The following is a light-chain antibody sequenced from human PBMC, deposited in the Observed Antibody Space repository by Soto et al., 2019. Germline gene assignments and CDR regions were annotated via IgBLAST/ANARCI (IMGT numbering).Light chain of an antibody. CDR2: EVV. CDR1: KNDIGVYDF. CDR3: KSYAGSNPYV. V-gene: IGLV2-8*01. Sequence: QSVLTQSPSASGSPGQSVTISCTGTKNDIGVYDFVSWYQHHPGKAPRLIIYEVVQRPSGVPDRFSGSKSGNTASLTVSGLQAAYEADYFCKSYAGSNPYVFGSGTNVTVL. J-gene: IGLJ1*01.